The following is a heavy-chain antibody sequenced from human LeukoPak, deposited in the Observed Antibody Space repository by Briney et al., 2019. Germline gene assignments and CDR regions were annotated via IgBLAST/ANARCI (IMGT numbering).Heavy chain of an antibody. CDR1: GFTFSSYA. CDR2: ITASGDST. J-gene: IGHJ4*02. V-gene: IGHV3-23*01. CDR3: AKAGSHSYWDY. D-gene: IGHD3-10*01. Sequence: GGSLRLSCAASGFTFSSYAMNWVRQAPGKGLEWVSAITASGDSTYYADSVKGRFTISRDNSKNTLYLQMNSLRAEDTAVFYCAKAGSHSYWDYWGQGTLVTVSS.